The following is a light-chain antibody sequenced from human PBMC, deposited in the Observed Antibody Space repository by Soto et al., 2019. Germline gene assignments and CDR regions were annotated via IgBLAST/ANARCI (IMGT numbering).Light chain of an antibody. V-gene: IGKV1-17*03. CDR2: GAS. J-gene: IGKJ2*01. Sequence: DIQMTQSPSAVSASVGDRVTITCRASQDITNFLAWFQQKPGKVPERLIFGASSLQSGVPSRFSGSGSGTEFTLTISSLQPEDFATYYCLQDYTYPFTFGQGTKLDIK. CDR1: QDITNF. CDR3: LQDYTYPFT.